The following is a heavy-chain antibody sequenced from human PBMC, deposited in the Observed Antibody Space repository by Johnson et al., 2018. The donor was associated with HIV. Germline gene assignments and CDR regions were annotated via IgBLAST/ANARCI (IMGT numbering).Heavy chain of an antibody. D-gene: IGHD3-10*02. CDR2: ISSNGGST. J-gene: IGHJ3*02. CDR1: GFTFSMYA. CDR3: ARRLAQGSPIEYYVGAFDI. Sequence: VQLVESGGGLVQPGGSLRLSCAASGFTFSMYAMHWVRQAPGKGLEYVSAISSNGGSTYYPDSVKGRFTISRDNSKNTLYLQMDSLRAEDMAVYYCARRLAQGSPIEYYVGAFDIWGQGTMVTVSS. V-gene: IGHV3-64*07.